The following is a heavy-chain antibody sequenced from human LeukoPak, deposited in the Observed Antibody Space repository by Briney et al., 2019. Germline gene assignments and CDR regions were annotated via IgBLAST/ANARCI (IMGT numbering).Heavy chain of an antibody. CDR2: INGDGRNI. V-gene: IGHV3-74*01. CDR1: GFTFSSYW. D-gene: IGHD3-22*01. CDR3: ARDLTNYYDSNGLFDP. Sequence: GGSLRLSCVASGFTFSSYWMHWVRQDPRKGLVWVSRINGDGRNINYADSVRGRFTISRDNAKNTLYLQMNTLRVEDTAVYYCARDLTNYYDSNGLFDPLGQGTLVTVSS. J-gene: IGHJ5*02.